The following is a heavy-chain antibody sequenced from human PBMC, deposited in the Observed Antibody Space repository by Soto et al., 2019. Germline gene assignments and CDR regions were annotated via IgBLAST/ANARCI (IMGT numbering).Heavy chain of an antibody. CDR3: AEGPLKLDY. CDR2: IIPIFGTA. CDR1: GYTFTSYY. J-gene: IGHJ4*02. Sequence: SVKVSCKASGYTFTSYYMHWVRQAPGQGLEWMGGIIPIFGTANYAQKFQGRVTITADESTSTAYMELSSLRSEDTAVYYCAEGPLKLDYWGQGTLVTVSS. V-gene: IGHV1-69*13.